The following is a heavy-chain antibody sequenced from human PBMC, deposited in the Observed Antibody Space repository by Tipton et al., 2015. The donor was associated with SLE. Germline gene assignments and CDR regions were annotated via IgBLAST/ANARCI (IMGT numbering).Heavy chain of an antibody. CDR2: INHSGST. V-gene: IGHV4-34*08. D-gene: IGHD6-13*01. J-gene: IGHJ3*02. CDR3: AKGYSSSWFDDAFDI. CDR1: GFTVSSYS. Sequence: LRLSCAASGFTVSSYSMNWIRQPPGKGLEWIGEINHSGSTNYNPSLKRRVTISVDTSKNQFSLKLSSVTAADTAVYYCAKGYSSSWFDDAFDIWGQGTMVTVSS.